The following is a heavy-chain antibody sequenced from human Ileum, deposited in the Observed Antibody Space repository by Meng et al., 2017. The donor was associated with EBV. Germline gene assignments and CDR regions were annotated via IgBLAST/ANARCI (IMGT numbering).Heavy chain of an antibody. CDR3: ARGRRNEPLFDY. D-gene: IGHD1-14*01. CDR2: LIAVFDKT. J-gene: IGHJ4*02. Sequence: QVQVVQSGAEVKKPWSSVKVACKTSGGSFSTHTFSWVRPAPGQGLEWTGGLIAVFDKTKAAPRFQDRVTFTADESTSTAYMELSSLTFDDTAVYFCARGRRNEPLFDYWGQGTLVTVSS. CDR1: GGSFSTHT. V-gene: IGHV1-69*13.